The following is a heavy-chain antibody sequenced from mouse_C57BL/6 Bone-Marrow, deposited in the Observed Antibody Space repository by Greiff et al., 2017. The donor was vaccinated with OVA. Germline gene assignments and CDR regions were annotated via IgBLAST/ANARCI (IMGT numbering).Heavy chain of an antibody. CDR1: GYTFTSYW. J-gene: IGHJ2*01. Sequence: VQLQQSGAELVKPGASVKLSCKASGYTFTSYWMQWVKQRPGQGLEWIGEIDPSDSYTNYNQQFKGKATLTVDTSSSTAYMQLSSLTSEDSAVYYCARGEYITTVYYFDYWGQGTTLTVSS. V-gene: IGHV1-50*01. D-gene: IGHD1-1*01. CDR3: ARGEYITTVYYFDY. CDR2: IDPSDSYT.